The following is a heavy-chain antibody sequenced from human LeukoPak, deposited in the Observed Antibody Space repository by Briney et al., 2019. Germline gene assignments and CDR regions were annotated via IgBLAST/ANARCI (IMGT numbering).Heavy chain of an antibody. CDR1: GFTFNTYE. J-gene: IGHJ6*03. V-gene: IGHV3-48*03. Sequence: PGGSLRLSCAASGFTFNTYEMIRVRQAPGKGLEWLSFIDSTGNDLKYADSVKGRFTISRDNAKNSLYLQMNSLRAEDTAVYYCARTNVYYYYMDVWGKGTTVTISS. CDR2: IDSTGNDL. CDR3: ARTNVYYYYMDV.